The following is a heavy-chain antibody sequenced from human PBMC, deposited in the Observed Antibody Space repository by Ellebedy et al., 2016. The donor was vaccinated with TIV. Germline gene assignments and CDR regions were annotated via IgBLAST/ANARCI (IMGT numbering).Heavy chain of an antibody. J-gene: IGHJ5*02. CDR3: AREISPLIIAAAGTWWFDP. V-gene: IGHV4-4*07. CDR1: GGSISSYY. CDR2: IYTSGST. Sequence: MPSETLSLTCTVSGGSISSYYWSWIRQPAGKGLEWIGRIYTSGSTNYNPSLKSRVTMSVDTSKNQFSLKLSSVTAADTAVYYCAREISPLIIAAAGTWWFDPWGQGTLVTVSS. D-gene: IGHD6-13*01.